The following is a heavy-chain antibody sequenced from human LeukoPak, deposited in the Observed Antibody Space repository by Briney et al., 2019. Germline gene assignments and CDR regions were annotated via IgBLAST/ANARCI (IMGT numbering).Heavy chain of an antibody. CDR2: IRYDGSNK. CDR3: ARPGASGMWSFDY. J-gene: IGHJ4*02. CDR1: GFTFSSYG. D-gene: IGHD1-26*01. Sequence: GGSLRLSCAASGFTFSSYGMHWVRQAPGKGLEWVAFIRYDGSNKYYADSVKGRFTISRDNSKNTLYLQMNSLRAEDTAVYYCARPGASGMWSFDYWGQGTLVTVSS. V-gene: IGHV3-30*02.